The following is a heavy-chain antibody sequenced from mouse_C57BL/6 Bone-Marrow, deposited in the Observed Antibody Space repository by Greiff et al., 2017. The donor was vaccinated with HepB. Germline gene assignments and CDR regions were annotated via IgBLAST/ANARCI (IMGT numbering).Heavy chain of an antibody. CDR1: GFTFSSYG. CDR3: ARHDYGGYFDV. V-gene: IGHV5-6*01. J-gene: IGHJ1*03. CDR2: ISSGGSYT. D-gene: IGHD1-1*01. Sequence: EVQVVESGGDLVKPGGSLKLSCAASGFTFSSYGMSWVRQTPDKRLEWVATISSGGSYTYYPDSVKGRFTITRDNAKNTLYLQMGSLKSEDTAMYYCARHDYGGYFDVWGTGTTVTVSS.